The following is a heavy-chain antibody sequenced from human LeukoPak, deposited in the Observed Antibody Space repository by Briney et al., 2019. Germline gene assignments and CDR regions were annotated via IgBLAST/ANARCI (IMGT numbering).Heavy chain of an antibody. D-gene: IGHD3-22*01. J-gene: IGHJ6*02. CDR3: ARLYYYDSSGYRDYYYYYGMDV. CDR2: IYPGDSDT. V-gene: IGHV5-51*01. CDR1: GYSFTSYW. Sequence: GESLKISCKGSGYSFTSYWIGWVRQMPGKGPEWMGIIYPGDSDTRYSPSFQGQVTISADKSISTAYLQWSSLKASDTAMYYCARLYYYDSSGYRDYYYYYGMDVWGQGTTVTVSS.